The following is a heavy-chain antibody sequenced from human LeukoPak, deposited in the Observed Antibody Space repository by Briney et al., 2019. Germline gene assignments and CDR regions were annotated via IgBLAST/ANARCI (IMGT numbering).Heavy chain of an antibody. J-gene: IGHJ4*02. CDR2: INHSGST. CDR1: GGSFSGYY. Sequence: PSETLSLTCAVYGGSFSGYYWSWIRQPPGKGLEWIGEINHSGSTNYNPSLKSRVTISVHTSKNQFSLKLSSVTAADTAVYYCPICPYYYYSSRYFDYWGQGTLVTVSS. V-gene: IGHV4-34*01. CDR3: PICPYYYYSSRYFDY. D-gene: IGHD3-22*01.